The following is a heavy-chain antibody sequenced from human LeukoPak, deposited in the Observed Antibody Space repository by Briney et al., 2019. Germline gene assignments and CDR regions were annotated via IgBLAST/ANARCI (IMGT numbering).Heavy chain of an antibody. D-gene: IGHD1-1*01. CDR1: GCTISTYY. CDR3: TREDNTNQHYIDV. Sequence: SETLSFTGSRSGCTISTYYWSWVRQPPGMGLEWIGYIYYTGSTDYHPSLKSGVTISVDTSKNAFSVKLSSVTAAATAVYYSTREDNTNQHYIDVWGKGTMVTVSS. CDR2: IYYTGST. V-gene: IGHV4-59*12. J-gene: IGHJ6*03.